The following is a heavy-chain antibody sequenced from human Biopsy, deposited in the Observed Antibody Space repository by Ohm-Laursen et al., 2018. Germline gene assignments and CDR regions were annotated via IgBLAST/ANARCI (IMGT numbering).Heavy chain of an antibody. D-gene: IGHD3-22*01. Sequence: SLRLSCAASGFSFSSYGMHWVRQAPGRGLECVSIISPSSTYTYYGDSVKGRFTISRDNSRNILYLQMNSLRAEDTAIYYCAKDWTSQYYYDTMDDYWGQGTLVTVSS. CDR2: ISPSSTYT. CDR3: AKDWTSQYYYDTMDDY. CDR1: GFSFSSYG. J-gene: IGHJ4*02. V-gene: IGHV3-NL1*01.